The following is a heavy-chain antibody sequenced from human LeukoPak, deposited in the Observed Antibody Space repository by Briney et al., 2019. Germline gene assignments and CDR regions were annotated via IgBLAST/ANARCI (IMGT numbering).Heavy chain of an antibody. CDR2: IYTSGST. Sequence: SETLSLTCTVSGGSISSGSYYWSWIRQPAGKGLEWIGRIYTSGSTNYNPSLKSRVTISVDTSKNQFSLKLSSVTAADTAVYYCARSRVAVAGNVMDWFDPWGQGTLVTVSS. J-gene: IGHJ5*02. CDR1: GGSISSGSYY. D-gene: IGHD6-19*01. CDR3: ARSRVAVAGNVMDWFDP. V-gene: IGHV4-61*02.